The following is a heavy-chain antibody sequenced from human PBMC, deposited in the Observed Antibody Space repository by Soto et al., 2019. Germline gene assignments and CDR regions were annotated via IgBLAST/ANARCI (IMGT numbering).Heavy chain of an antibody. CDR1: GYTFTSYD. V-gene: IGHV1-8*01. CDR2: MNTNSGNT. J-gene: IGHJ6*02. Sequence: ASVKVSCKASGYTFTSYDINWVRQGTGQGLEWMGWMNTNSGNTGYAQKFQGRVTMTRNTSISTAYMELSSLRSEDTAVYYCARALYYDFWSGLLPDVWGQGTTVTVSS. D-gene: IGHD3-3*01. CDR3: ARALYYDFWSGLLPDV.